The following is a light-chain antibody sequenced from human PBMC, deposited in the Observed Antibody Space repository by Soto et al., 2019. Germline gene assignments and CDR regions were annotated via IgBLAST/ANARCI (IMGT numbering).Light chain of an antibody. J-gene: IGKJ5*01. CDR2: AAS. CDR3: QPLFDSSIT. Sequence: TTSFLSPSIGESVTITCRASQVISTSLAWYQVKPGKALKLMIYAASTLESGVPSRFSATVSGTEFSLTITSLLLEHFATYDFQPLFDSSITIGLGTRL. V-gene: IGKV1-9*01. CDR1: QVISTS.